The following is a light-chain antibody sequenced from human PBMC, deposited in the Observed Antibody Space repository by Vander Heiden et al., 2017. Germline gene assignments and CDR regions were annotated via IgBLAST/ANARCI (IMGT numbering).Light chain of an antibody. CDR1: SSNIGSNT. Sequence: QSVLPQPPSSSAPPGQRVTISCSGSSSNIGSNTVNWYQQLPGTAPKLLIYSNNQRPSGVPDRFSGSKSGTSASLAISGLQSEDEADYYCAAWDDSLNGWVFGGGTKLTVL. CDR3: AAWDDSLNGWV. V-gene: IGLV1-44*01. J-gene: IGLJ3*02. CDR2: SNN.